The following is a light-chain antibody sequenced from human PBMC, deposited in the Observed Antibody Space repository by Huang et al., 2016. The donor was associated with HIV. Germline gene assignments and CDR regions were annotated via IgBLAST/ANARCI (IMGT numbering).Light chain of an antibody. V-gene: IGKV2D-29*02. Sequence: DVMLTQTPLSLSVTPGQPASLSCKSTQSLLHTDGKTYLSWYLQKPGQSPHLLIYEVANRFSGVPDRFSGNGSGTDFTLKISRMETEDVGVYYCMESMQSIQVVTFGQGTKVEIK. CDR1: QSLLHTDGKTY. CDR3: MESMQSIQVVT. J-gene: IGKJ1*01. CDR2: EVA.